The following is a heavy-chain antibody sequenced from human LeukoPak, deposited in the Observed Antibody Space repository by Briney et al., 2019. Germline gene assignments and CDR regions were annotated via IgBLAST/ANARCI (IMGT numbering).Heavy chain of an antibody. V-gene: IGHV1-46*03. CDR2: TNPSGGST. CDR3: ARVRSIAARRLDY. Sequence: ASVKVSCKASGYTFTSYYVHWVRQAPGQGLEWMGITNPSGGSTSYAQKFQSRVTMTRDTSTSTVYMELSSLRSEDTAVYYCARVRSIAARRLDYWGQGTLVTVSS. D-gene: IGHD6-6*01. J-gene: IGHJ4*02. CDR1: GYTFTSYY.